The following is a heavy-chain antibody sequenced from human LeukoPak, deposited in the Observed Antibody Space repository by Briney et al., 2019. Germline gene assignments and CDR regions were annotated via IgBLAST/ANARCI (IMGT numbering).Heavy chain of an antibody. CDR2: IYHSGST. CDR1: GGSISSSNW. D-gene: IGHD2-2*01. J-gene: IGHJ5*02. V-gene: IGHV4-4*02. CDR3: ARVGSTSRRAYNWFDP. Sequence: SGTLSLTCAVSGGSISSSNWWSWVRQPPGKGLEWIGEIYHSGSTNYNPSLKSRVTISVDKSKNQFSLKLSSVTAADTAVYYCARVGSTSRRAYNWFDPWGQGTLVTVSS.